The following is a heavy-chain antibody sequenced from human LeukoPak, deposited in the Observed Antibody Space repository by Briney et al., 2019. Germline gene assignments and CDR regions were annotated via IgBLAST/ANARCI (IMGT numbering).Heavy chain of an antibody. CDR1: GGTFSSYA. CDR2: IIPIFGTA. V-gene: IGHV1-69*06. D-gene: IGHD3-10*01. CDR3: ARDWQLRWSQGGFDY. Sequence: SVKVSCKASGGTFSSYAISWVRQAPGQGLEWMGGIIPIFGTANYAQKFQGRVTITADKSTSTAYMELSGLRFDDTAVYYCARDWQLRWSQGGFDYWGQGTLLTVSS. J-gene: IGHJ4*02.